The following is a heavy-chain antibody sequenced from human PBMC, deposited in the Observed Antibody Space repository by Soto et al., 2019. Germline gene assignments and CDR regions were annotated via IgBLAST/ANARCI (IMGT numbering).Heavy chain of an antibody. CDR3: AGGFDPYYYYVMDV. D-gene: IGHD5-12*01. CDR2: IIPLFTTT. J-gene: IGHJ6*02. Sequence: QVQLVQSGAEVKKPGSSVKVSCKASGGPFSTYAISWVRQAPGQGLEWMGGIIPLFTTTNYAQKFQGSVTITADESTRTDYMELRSLTSEDTAMYYCAGGFDPYYYYVMDVWGQGTAVTVSS. CDR1: GGPFSTYA. V-gene: IGHV1-69*12.